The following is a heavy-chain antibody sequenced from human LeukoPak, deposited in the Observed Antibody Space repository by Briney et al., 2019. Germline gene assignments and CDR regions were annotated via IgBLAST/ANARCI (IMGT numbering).Heavy chain of an antibody. V-gene: IGHV3-30*02. D-gene: IGHD1-14*01. J-gene: IGHJ5*02. Sequence: GGSLRLSCAASGFTFSNYGMHWVRQARGKGLEWVAFIRYDGSNKYYADSVKGRFTISRDNSKYTLYLQMNSLRAEDTSIYFCAKDTTPPKAGFDPWGQGTLVTVSS. CDR2: IRYDGSNK. CDR1: GFTFSNYG. CDR3: AKDTTPPKAGFDP.